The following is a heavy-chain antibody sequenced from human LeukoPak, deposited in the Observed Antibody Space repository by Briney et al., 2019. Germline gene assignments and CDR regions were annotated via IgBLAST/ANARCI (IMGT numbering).Heavy chain of an antibody. CDR2: ISGGGGST. J-gene: IGHJ5*02. D-gene: IGHD2-2*01. Sequence: PGESLRLSCAASGFTFSNHAMNWVRQAPGKGLERVSVISGGGGSTYYADSVKGRFTISRDNSKNTLFLQMNSLRAEDTAVYYCAKGGYCSSTSCYVGWFDPWGQGTLVTVSS. CDR3: AKGGYCSSTSCYVGWFDP. CDR1: GFTFSNHA. V-gene: IGHV3-23*01.